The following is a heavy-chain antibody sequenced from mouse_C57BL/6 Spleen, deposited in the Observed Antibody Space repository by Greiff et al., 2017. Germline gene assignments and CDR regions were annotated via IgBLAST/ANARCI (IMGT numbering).Heavy chain of an antibody. D-gene: IGHD2-14*01. CDR3: ARQGEYDAGGTWFAY. J-gene: IGHJ3*01. CDR2: IWSDGST. CDR1: GFSLTSYG. V-gene: IGHV2-6-1*01. Sequence: QVQLKESGPGLVAPSQSLSITCTVSGFSLTSYGVHWVRQPPGKGLEWLVVIWSDGSTTYNSALKSRLSISKDNSKSQVFLKMNSRQTDDTAMYYCARQGEYDAGGTWFAYWGQGTLVTVSA.